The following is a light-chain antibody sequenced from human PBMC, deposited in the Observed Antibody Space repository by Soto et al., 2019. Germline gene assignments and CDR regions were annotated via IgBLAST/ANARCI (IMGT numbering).Light chain of an antibody. J-gene: IGLJ3*02. CDR3: AAWDDSLSGWV. CDR1: SFNIGSNY. Sequence: QSVLTQPPSASGTPGQRGTISCSGSSFNIGSNYVYWYQQLPGTAPKLLIYRNNQRPSGVPDRFSGSKSGTSASLAISGLRSEDEADYYCAAWDDSLSGWVFGGGTKVTVL. CDR2: RNN. V-gene: IGLV1-47*01.